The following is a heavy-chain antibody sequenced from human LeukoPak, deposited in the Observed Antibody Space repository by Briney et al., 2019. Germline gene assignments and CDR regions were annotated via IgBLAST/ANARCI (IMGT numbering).Heavy chain of an antibody. J-gene: IGHJ6*02. D-gene: IGHD6-13*01. CDR2: FDPEDGET. Sequence: ASVKVSCKVSGYTLTELSMHWVRQAPGKGLEWMGGFDPEDGETIYAQKFQGRVTMPEDTSTDTAYMELSSLRSEDTAVYYCATTTGEAAGTRVGDYGMDVWGQGTTVTVSS. V-gene: IGHV1-24*01. CDR1: GYTLTELS. CDR3: ATTTGEAAGTRVGDYGMDV.